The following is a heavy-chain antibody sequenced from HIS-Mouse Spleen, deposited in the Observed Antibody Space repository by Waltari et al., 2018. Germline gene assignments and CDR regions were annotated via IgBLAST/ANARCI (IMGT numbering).Heavy chain of an antibody. Sequence: EVQLVESGGGLVQPGGSLRLSCAASGFTFSSYWMHWVRQAPGKGLGGGSRINSEWGSTSYADSVKGRFTISRDNAKNTLYLQRNSLRAEDTAVYYCARDGGRVYSSSFDYWGQGTLVTVSS. CDR2: INSEWGST. J-gene: IGHJ4*02. CDR1: GFTFSSYW. V-gene: IGHV3-74*01. D-gene: IGHD6-6*01. CDR3: ARDGGRVYSSSFDY.